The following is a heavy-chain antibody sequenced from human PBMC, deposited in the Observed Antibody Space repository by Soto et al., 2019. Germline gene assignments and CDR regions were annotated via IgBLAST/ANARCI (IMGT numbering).Heavy chain of an antibody. V-gene: IGHV1-24*01. Sequence: QVQLVQSGAEVKKPGASVKVPCKVSGYTLTEVSMHWVRQAPGKGLEWMGGFNREDGNIIYAQKFQGRVIMTEDTSTDTVYLELSRLRSEDTAVYFCASGYVGYMDVWGKGTTVTVSS. CDR1: GYTLTEVS. D-gene: IGHD3-16*01. CDR3: ASGYVGYMDV. J-gene: IGHJ6*03. CDR2: FNREDGNI.